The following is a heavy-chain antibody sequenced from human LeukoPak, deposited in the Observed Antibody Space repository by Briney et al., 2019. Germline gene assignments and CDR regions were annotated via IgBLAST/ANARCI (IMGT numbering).Heavy chain of an antibody. CDR2: IYYSGST. CDR1: GGSISSYY. V-gene: IGHV4-59*01. D-gene: IGHD3-22*01. Sequence: SETLSLTCTVSGGSISSYYLSWIRQPPGKGLEWIGYIYYSGSTSYNPSLKSRVTISVDTSKNQFSLKLSSVTAADTAVYYCARSHDSIDNYFDYWGQGTLVTVSS. CDR3: ARSHDSIDNYFDY. J-gene: IGHJ4*02.